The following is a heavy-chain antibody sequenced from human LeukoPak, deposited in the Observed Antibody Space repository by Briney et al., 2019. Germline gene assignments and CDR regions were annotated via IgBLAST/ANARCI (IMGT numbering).Heavy chain of an antibody. CDR2: IRYDGSNK. J-gene: IGHJ3*02. V-gene: IGHV3-30*02. D-gene: IGHD6-6*01. CDR3: AKDAWRGAARGLPQQHAFDI. Sequence: PGGSLRLSCAASGFTFSSYGMHWVRQAPGKGLEWVAFIRYDGSNKYYADSVKGRFTISRDNSKNTLYLQMNSLRAEDTAVYYCAKDAWRGAARGLPQQHAFDIWGQGTMVTVSS. CDR1: GFTFSSYG.